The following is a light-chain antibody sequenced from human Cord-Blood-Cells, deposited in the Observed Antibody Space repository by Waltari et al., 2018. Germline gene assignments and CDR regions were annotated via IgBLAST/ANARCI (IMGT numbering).Light chain of an antibody. J-gene: IGLJ1*01. CDR2: DVS. CDR3: SSYTSSSTYV. V-gene: IGLV2-14*03. Sequence: QSALTQPASVSGSPGHSLTISCTGTSSDVGGYNYVSWYQQHPGKAPKLIIYDVSNRPSGVSNRFSGSKAGNTASLTISGLQAEDEADYYCSSYTSSSTYVFGTGTKVTVL. CDR1: SSDVGGYNY.